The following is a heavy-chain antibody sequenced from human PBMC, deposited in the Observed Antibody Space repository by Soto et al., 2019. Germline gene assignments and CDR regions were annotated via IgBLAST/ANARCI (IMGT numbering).Heavy chain of an antibody. V-gene: IGHV3-7*01. CDR2: IKPDESEK. CDR3: VRGGSNYAS. CDR1: GFTFSDYW. D-gene: IGHD4-4*01. J-gene: IGHJ5*02. Sequence: ESGGGLVQPGGSLRLSCTASGFTFSDYWMTWVRQAPGKGLEWVARIKPDESEKKYAHSVKGRFAISRDNAKNSMYLQMDSLRGEDTAVYYCVRGGSNYASWGQGTLVTVSS.